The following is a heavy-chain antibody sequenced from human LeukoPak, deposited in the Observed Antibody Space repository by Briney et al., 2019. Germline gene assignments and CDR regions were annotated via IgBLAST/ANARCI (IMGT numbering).Heavy chain of an antibody. J-gene: IGHJ4*02. CDR1: GGSVSSGGYY. CDR2: IYYSGSA. D-gene: IGHD1-1*01. Sequence: KSSETLSLTCTVSGGSVSSGGYYWSWIRQVPGEGLEWIGNIYYSGSAYYNPSLKSRTTISIDTSKNQFSLKLSSVTAADTAVYYCTRDRFGTAGLDNWGQGTLVTVSS. V-gene: IGHV4-31*03. CDR3: TRDRFGTAGLDN.